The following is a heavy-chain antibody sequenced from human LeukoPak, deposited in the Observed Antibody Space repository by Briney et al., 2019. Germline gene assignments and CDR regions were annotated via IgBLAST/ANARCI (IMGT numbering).Heavy chain of an antibody. J-gene: IGHJ3*02. CDR3: AKGTPPGTAAFDI. CDR1: GFSFSSYA. CDR2: ISGSGDKT. D-gene: IGHD2-21*02. Sequence: GGSLRLSCAASGFSFSSYATNWVRQAPGQGLEWVSVISGSGDKTFYADSVKGRFTISRDNSKNTLYLQMNSLTDEDTAVYYCAKGTPPGTAAFDIWGQGTMVTVSS. V-gene: IGHV3-23*01.